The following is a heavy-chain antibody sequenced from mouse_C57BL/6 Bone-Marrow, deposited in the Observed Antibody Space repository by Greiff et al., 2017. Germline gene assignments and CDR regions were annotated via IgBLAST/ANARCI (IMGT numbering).Heavy chain of an antibody. J-gene: IGHJ4*01. V-gene: IGHV5-17*01. CDR2: ISSGSSTI. Sequence: EVQLVESGGGLVKPGGSLKLSCAASGFTFSDYGMHWVRQAPEKGLEWVAYISSGSSTIYYADTVKGRFTISRDNAKNTLFLQMTSLRSEDTAMYYCARPSYGSIYYAMDYWGQGTSVTVSS. D-gene: IGHD1-1*01. CDR1: GFTFSDYG. CDR3: ARPSYGSIYYAMDY.